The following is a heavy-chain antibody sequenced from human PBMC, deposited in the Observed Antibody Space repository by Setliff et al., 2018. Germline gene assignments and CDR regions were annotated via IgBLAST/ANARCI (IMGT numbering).Heavy chain of an antibody. D-gene: IGHD4-4*01. CDR3: ARADYIRYFYMDA. Sequence: SVKVSCKASGGAFSNYGITWVRQAPGQGLEWMGGIIPIFGTTTYAQKFLGRVTITTDESSSTGYMELSSLRFEDTAVYYCARADYIRYFYMDAWGKGTTVTVSS. J-gene: IGHJ6*03. CDR1: GGAFSNYG. CDR2: IIPIFGTT. V-gene: IGHV1-69*05.